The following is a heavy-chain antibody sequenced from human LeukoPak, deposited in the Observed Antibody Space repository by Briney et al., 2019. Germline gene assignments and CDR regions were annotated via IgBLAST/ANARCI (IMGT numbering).Heavy chain of an antibody. CDR1: GYTFTSYG. Sequence: ASVTVSCTASGYTFTSYGISWVRQAPGQGLEWMGWISAYNGNTNYAQKLQGRVTMTTDTSTNTAYMELRSLRSDDTAVYYCARRDSSSWFRDAFDIWGQGTMVTVSS. D-gene: IGHD6-13*01. CDR3: ARRDSSSWFRDAFDI. CDR2: ISAYNGNT. J-gene: IGHJ3*02. V-gene: IGHV1-18*01.